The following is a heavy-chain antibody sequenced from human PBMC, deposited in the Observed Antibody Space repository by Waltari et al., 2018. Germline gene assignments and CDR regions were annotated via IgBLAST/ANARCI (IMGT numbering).Heavy chain of an antibody. D-gene: IGHD1-1*01. J-gene: IGHJ4*02. CDR1: GFPISRFW. CDR2: IGPDGSDK. CDR3: VGWNDPINS. V-gene: IGHV3-7*01. Sequence: EAQLVQSGGGLVQPGGSLTLCCAASGFPISRFWMTWIRQAPGQGLQWVAHIGPDGSDKYYVDSVKGRFTISRDNAENSLLLQMSSLRVEDTALYYCVGWNDPINSWGQGTLVAVSS.